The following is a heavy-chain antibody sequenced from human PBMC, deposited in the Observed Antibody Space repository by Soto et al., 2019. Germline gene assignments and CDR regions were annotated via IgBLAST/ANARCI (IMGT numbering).Heavy chain of an antibody. CDR1: GFTFSVYS. CDR2: ISSGSKTI. D-gene: IGHD3-9*01. J-gene: IGHJ4*02. V-gene: IGHV3-48*02. Sequence: TGGSLRLSCAASGFTFSVYSVNWVRHAPGKGLEWVSYISSGSKTIYYAESVKGRFTVSRDNARNSQYLQMNSLRDEDTAVYYCVREDILGVRSFDYWGQGTLVTVSS. CDR3: VREDILGVRSFDY.